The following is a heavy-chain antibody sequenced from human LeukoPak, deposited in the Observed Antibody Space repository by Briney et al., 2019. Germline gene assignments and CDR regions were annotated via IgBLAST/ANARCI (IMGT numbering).Heavy chain of an antibody. CDR3: ASSTIIVVGGRGLFDY. CDR1: GFTFSSYW. Sequence: GGSLRLSCAASGFTFSSYWMHWVRQAPGKGLVWVSRINSDGSSTSYADSVKGRFTISRDNAKNTLYLQMNSLRAEDTAVYYCASSTIIVVGGRGLFDYWGQGTLVTVSS. D-gene: IGHD3-22*01. V-gene: IGHV3-74*01. CDR2: INSDGSST. J-gene: IGHJ4*02.